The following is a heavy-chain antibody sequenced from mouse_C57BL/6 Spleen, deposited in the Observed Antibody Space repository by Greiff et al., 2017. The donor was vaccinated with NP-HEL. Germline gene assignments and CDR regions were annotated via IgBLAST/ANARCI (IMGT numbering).Heavy chain of an antibody. CDR3: ARSGDFYGSSSRYYAMDY. J-gene: IGHJ4*01. V-gene: IGHV1-76*01. D-gene: IGHD1-1*01. CDR1: GYTFTDYY. CDR2: IYPGSGNT. Sequence: VQLQQSGAELVRPGASVKLSCKASGYTFTDYYINWVKQRPGQGLEWIARIYPGSGNTYYNEKFKGKATLTAEKSSSTAYMQLSSLTSEDSAVYFCARSGDFYGSSSRYYAMDYWGQGTSVTVSS.